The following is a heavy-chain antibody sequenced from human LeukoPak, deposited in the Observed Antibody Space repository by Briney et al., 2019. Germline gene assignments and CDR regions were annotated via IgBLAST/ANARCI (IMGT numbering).Heavy chain of an antibody. CDR3: ARDGSYYYDSSGPENAFDI. D-gene: IGHD3-22*01. V-gene: IGHV1-2*02. Sequence: ASVKVSCKASGYTFTSYDINWVRQATGQGLEWMGWINPNSGGTNYAQKFQGRVTMTRDTSISTAYMELSRLRSDDTAVYYCARDGSYYYDSSGPENAFDIWGQGTMVTVSS. CDR1: GYTFTSYD. J-gene: IGHJ3*02. CDR2: INPNSGGT.